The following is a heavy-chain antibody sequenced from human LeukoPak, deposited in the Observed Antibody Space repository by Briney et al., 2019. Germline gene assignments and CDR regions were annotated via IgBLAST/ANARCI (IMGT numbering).Heavy chain of an antibody. J-gene: IGHJ5*02. V-gene: IGHV3-7*03. CDR2: IKQDGSEK. CDR1: GFTFSSYW. CDR3: ARDGIAAGQTPGPFDP. Sequence: GGSLRLSCAASGFTFSSYWMSWVRQAPGKGLEWVANIKQDGSEKYYVDSVKGRLTISRDNAKNSLYLQMNSLRAEDTAVYYCARDGIAAGQTPGPFDPWGQGTLVTVSS. D-gene: IGHD6-13*01.